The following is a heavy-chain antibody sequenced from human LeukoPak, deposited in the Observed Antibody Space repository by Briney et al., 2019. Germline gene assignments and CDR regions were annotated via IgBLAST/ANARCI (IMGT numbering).Heavy chain of an antibody. V-gene: IGHV4-34*01. J-gene: IGHJ4*02. CDR3: AARRTYYYDSSGYKSGLDY. D-gene: IGHD3-22*01. CDR1: GGSFSGYY. Sequence: SETLSLTCAVYGGSFSGYYWSWIRQPPGKGLEWIGEINHSGSTNYNPSLKSRVTISVDTSKNQFSLKLSSVTAADTAVYYCAARRTYYYDSSGYKSGLDYWGQGTPVTVSS. CDR2: INHSGST.